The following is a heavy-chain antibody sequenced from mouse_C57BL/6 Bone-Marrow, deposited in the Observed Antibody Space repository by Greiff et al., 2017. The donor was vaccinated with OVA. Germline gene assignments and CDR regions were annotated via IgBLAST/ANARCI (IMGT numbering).Heavy chain of an antibody. CDR3: ARGDYEGAMDY. Sequence: VQLQQSGAELVRPGASVKLSCKASGYTFTDYYINWVKQRPGQGLEWIARIYPGSGNTYYNEKFKGKATLTAEKSSSTAYMQLSSLTSEDSAVYFCARGDYEGAMDYWGQGTSVTVSS. D-gene: IGHD2-4*01. V-gene: IGHV1-76*01. CDR2: IYPGSGNT. J-gene: IGHJ4*01. CDR1: GYTFTDYY.